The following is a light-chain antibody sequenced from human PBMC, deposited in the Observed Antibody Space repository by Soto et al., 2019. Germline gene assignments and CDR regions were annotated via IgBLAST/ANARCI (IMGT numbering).Light chain of an antibody. CDR3: HQYDNSPWT. Sequence: EIVLTQSPGTLSLSPGERATLSCRASQSGFSFYLAWFQQKPGQAPRLLTYGASTRATGIPDRFSGSGSGSNCTLSLSRLGPEDFEDYYCHQYDNSPWTHGQGTQTEIK. CDR2: GAS. J-gene: IGKJ1*01. V-gene: IGKV3-20*01. CDR1: QSGFSFY.